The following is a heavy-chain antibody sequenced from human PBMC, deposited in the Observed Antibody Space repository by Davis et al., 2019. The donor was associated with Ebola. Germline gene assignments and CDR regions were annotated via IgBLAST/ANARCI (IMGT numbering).Heavy chain of an antibody. J-gene: IGHJ3*02. CDR1: GFTFSDYY. Sequence: PAGSLTLSCAASGFTFSDYYMDCVRQAPGMGLEWVGRIRNKASSYSTEYAASVKDRFIISRDDSKDSLYLQMNSLKTEDTAVYYCARDKEYYYDSSGYSSSGGDAFDIWGQGTMVTVSS. D-gene: IGHD3-22*01. CDR2: IRNKASSYST. V-gene: IGHV3-72*01. CDR3: ARDKEYYYDSSGYSSSGGDAFDI.